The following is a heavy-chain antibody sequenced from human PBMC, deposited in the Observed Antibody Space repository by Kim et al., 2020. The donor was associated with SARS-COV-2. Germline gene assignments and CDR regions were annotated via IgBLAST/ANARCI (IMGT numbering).Heavy chain of an antibody. CDR2: ISSSSSYI. D-gene: IGHD3-9*01. CDR3: ARDHLGYYDILTGSDY. V-gene: IGHV3-21*01. CDR1: GFTFSSYS. J-gene: IGHJ4*02. Sequence: GGSLRLSCAASGFTFSSYSINWVRQAPGKGLEWVSSISSSSSYIYYADSVKGRFTISRDNAKNSLYLQMNSLRAEDTAVYYCARDHLGYYDILTGSDYWGQGTLGTVSS.